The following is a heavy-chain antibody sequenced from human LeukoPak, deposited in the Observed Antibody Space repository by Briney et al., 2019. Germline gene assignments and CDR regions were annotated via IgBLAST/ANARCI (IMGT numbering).Heavy chain of an antibody. V-gene: IGHV3-9*01. D-gene: IGHD4-17*01. CDR2: ISWNSGSI. CDR1: GFTFDDYA. Sequence: PGGSLRLSCAASGFTFDDYAMHWVRQAPGKGLEWVSGISWNSGSIGYADSVKGRFTISRDNAKNSLYLQMNSLRAEDTALYYCAKDRGDYADYYYYGMDVWGQGTTVTVSS. J-gene: IGHJ6*02. CDR3: AKDRGDYADYYYYGMDV.